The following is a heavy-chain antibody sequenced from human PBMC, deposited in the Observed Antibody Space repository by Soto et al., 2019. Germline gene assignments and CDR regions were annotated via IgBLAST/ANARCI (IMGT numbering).Heavy chain of an antibody. CDR3: VKGGYKTGWPPFDH. D-gene: IGHD6-19*01. V-gene: IGHV3-30*18. J-gene: IGHJ4*01. CDR2: ISDDGKTQ. Sequence: QVKLVEFGGAVVQSGRSLRLSCTASSFRFSAYGMHWVRQAPGKGLEWVALISDDGKTQFFTESVEGRFTISRDNSRNTLYLQMNRLRPEDTAVYYCVKGGYKTGWPPFDHWGHGTLVTVSS. CDR1: SFRFSAYG.